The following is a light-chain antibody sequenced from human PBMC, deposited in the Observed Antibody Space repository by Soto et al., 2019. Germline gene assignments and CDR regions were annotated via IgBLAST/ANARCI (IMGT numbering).Light chain of an antibody. Sequence: QSALTQPASVSGSPGQSITISCTGTSSDVGGYNHVSWYQHPPGRAPKLILFGVSDRPSGVSHRFSGSKSGNAASLTISGLQAEDEADYYCCSYTSLSSVVFGGGTKVTVL. J-gene: IGLJ2*01. CDR1: SSDVGGYNH. CDR3: CSYTSLSSVV. CDR2: GVS. V-gene: IGLV2-14*01.